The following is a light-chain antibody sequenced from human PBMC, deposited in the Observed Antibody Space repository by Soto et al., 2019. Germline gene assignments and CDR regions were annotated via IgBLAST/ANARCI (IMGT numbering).Light chain of an antibody. J-gene: IGKJ5*01. CDR3: QQGKNWPPIT. CDR1: QSVSRN. V-gene: IGKV3D-15*01. CDR2: GAS. Sequence: DIVMTQSPATLSVSPGERVTLSCRASQSVSRNLAWYQQKPGQPPRLLIFGASTRANGIPARFSGSGSGTEFTLTISSLQSEDFAVYYCQQGKNWPPITFGQGTRLEVK.